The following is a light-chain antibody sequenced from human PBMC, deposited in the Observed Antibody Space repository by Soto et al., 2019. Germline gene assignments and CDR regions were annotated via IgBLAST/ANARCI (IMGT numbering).Light chain of an antibody. J-gene: IGKJ2*01. CDR1: QSIDTY. Sequence: DIQMSQSPPSLSASVGDRVTITCRPSQSIDTYLIWYQQKPGKAPEVLIYGASTLQSGVPARFSGSGSGIDFTLTIDTLQPEDSATYYCQQTYSNAPFTFGQGTKVEIK. CDR3: QQTYSNAPFT. V-gene: IGKV1-39*01. CDR2: GAS.